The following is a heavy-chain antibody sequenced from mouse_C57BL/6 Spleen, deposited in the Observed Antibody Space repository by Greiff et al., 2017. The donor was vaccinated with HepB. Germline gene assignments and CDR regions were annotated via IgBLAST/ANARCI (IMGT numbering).Heavy chain of an antibody. CDR3: EREEGHYDCAYSMDY. V-gene: IGHV1-64*01. CDR1: GYTFTSYW. CDR2: IHPNSGST. D-gene: IGHD2-4*01. J-gene: IGHJ4*01. Sequence: QVQLQQPGAELVKPGASVKLSCKASGYTFTSYWMHWVKQRPGQGLEWIGMIHPNSGSTNYNEKFKSKATLTVDKSSSTASMPLSSLSSEDSAVYYGEREEGHYDCAYSMDYWGQGTSVTVSS.